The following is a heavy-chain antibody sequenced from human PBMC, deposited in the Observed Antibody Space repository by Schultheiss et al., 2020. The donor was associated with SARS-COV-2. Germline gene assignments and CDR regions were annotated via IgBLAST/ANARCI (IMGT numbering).Heavy chain of an antibody. Sequence: GGSLRLSCAASGFTFSSYAMSWVRQAPGKGLEWVGRIKSKTDGGTIDYAAPVKGRFTISRDDSKNTLYLQMNSLKTEDTAVYYCTRVRGSSGWYRFDPWGQGTLVTVSS. D-gene: IGHD6-19*01. V-gene: IGHV3-15*01. CDR2: IKSKTDGGTI. J-gene: IGHJ5*02. CDR1: GFTFSSYA. CDR3: TRVRGSSGWYRFDP.